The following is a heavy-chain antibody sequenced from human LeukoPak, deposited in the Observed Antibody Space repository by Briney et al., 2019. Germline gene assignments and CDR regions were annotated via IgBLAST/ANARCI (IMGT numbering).Heavy chain of an antibody. CDR2: IYYVGSP. V-gene: IGHV4-39*01. J-gene: IGHJ6*02. CDR1: GDSIRSGDSY. Sequence: SGTLSLTCAVSGDSIRSGDSYWGWIRQTPWKGLEWIGSIYYVGSPYYNPSLNSRRVTISVDTSKNQFSLKVTSVTAADTAVYYCARLPITKRALDVWGQGTTVTVSS. CDR3: ARLPITKRALDV. D-gene: IGHD1-14*01.